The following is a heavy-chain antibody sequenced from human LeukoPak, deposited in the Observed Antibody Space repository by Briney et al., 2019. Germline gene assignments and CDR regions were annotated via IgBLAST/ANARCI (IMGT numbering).Heavy chain of an antibody. CDR1: GDSINSLDL. Sequence: SEALSLTCTVSGDSINSLDLWGWVRRPPGKGLEWSGEMYLSGTTHSNPSVKSRVTISIDKSKNQFFLNLSSVAAADTAVDYCAGLVGRYSSGLYYYYFDYWGQGTLVTVSS. J-gene: IGHJ4*02. CDR3: AGLVGRYSSGLYYYYFDY. D-gene: IGHD3-22*01. CDR2: MYLSGTT. V-gene: IGHV4-4*02.